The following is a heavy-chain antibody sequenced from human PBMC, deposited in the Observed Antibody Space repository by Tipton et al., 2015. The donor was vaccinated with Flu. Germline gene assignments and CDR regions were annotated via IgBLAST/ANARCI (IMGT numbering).Heavy chain of an antibody. V-gene: IGHV1-18*01. CDR3: ARDDRRNSLNRGGH. CDR1: GYTFNFYG. CDR2: LNTYSGDT. J-gene: IGHJ4*02. Sequence: QLVQSGPEFKKPGASVRVSCKASGYTFNFYGVSWVRQGPGQGLEWMGWLNTYSGDTNSAQKFQGRLSMTADTPTTTVYMELKNLTSDDTAVYFCARDDRRNSLNRGGHWGQGTLVTVSS. D-gene: IGHD2-15*01.